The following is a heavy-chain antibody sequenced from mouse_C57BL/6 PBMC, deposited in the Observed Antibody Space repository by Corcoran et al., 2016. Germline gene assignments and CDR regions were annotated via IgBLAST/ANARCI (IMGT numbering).Heavy chain of an antibody. CDR2: INTYSGVP. V-gene: IGHV9-3*01. CDR1: GYTFTTYG. CDR3: ARGGTFYYSNYGFAY. J-gene: IGHJ3*01. D-gene: IGHD2-5*01. Sequence: QIQLVQSGPELKKPGETVKISCKASGYTFTTYGMSWVKQAPGKGLKWMGWINTYSGVPTYADDFKGRFAFSLETSASTAYLQINNLKNEETATYFCARGGTFYYSNYGFAYWGQGTLVTVSA.